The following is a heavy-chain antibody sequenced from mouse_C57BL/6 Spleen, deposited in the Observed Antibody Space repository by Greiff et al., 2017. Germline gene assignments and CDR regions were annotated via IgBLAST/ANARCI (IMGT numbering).Heavy chain of an antibody. CDR3: AIEVYYDYGYYAMDY. CDR2: IHPSDSDT. D-gene: IGHD2-4*01. J-gene: IGHJ4*01. Sequence: QVQLQQPGAELVKPGASVKVSCKASGYTFTSYWMHWVKQRPGQGLEWIGRIHPSDSDTNYNQKFKGKATLTVDKSSSTAYMQLSSLTSEDSAVYYCAIEVYYDYGYYAMDYWGQGTSVTVSS. V-gene: IGHV1-74*01. CDR1: GYTFTSYW.